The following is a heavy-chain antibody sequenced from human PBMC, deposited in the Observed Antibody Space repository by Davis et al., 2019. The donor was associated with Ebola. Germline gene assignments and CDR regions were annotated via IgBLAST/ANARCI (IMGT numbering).Heavy chain of an antibody. Sequence: MPSETLSLTCAVYGGSFSDYYWSWIRQPPGKGLEWIGEINHSGSTNYNPSLKSRVTISVDTSKNQFSLKVSSVTAADTAVYYCARRVGAAWSWFDPWGQGTLVTVSS. V-gene: IGHV4-34*01. CDR2: INHSGST. J-gene: IGHJ5*02. D-gene: IGHD2-15*01. CDR3: ARRVGAAWSWFDP. CDR1: GGSFSDYY.